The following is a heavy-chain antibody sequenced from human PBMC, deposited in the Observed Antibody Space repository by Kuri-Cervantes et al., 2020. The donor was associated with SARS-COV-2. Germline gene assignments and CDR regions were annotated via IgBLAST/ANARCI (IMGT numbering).Heavy chain of an antibody. D-gene: IGHD5-12*01. Sequence: GESLKISCAASGFTFSSYAMSWVRQAPGKGLEWVSAISGSGGSTYYADSVKGRFTISRDNSKNTLYLQVNSLRAEDTAVYYCAKDLGGYDRGAFDIWGQGTMVTVSS. J-gene: IGHJ3*02. CDR1: GFTFSSYA. CDR3: AKDLGGYDRGAFDI. V-gene: IGHV3-23*01. CDR2: ISGSGGST.